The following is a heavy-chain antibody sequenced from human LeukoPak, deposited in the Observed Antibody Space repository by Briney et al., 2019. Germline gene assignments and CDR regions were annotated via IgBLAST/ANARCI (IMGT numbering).Heavy chain of an antibody. CDR3: ARVPTSFYYYYMDV. CDR2: INPNSGGT. J-gene: IGHJ6*03. V-gene: IGHV1-2*02. D-gene: IGHD3-10*01. Sequence: ASVKVSCKASGYTFTSYYMRWVRQAPGQGLEWMGWINPNSGGTNYAQKFQGRVTMTRDTSISTAYMELSRLRSDDTAVYYCARVPTSFYYYYMDVWGKGTTVTVSS. CDR1: GYTFTSYY.